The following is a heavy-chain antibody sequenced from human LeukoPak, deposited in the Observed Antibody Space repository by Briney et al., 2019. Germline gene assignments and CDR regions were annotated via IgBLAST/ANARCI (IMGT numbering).Heavy chain of an antibody. Sequence: PGRSLRLSCAASGFTFSSYAMHWVRQAPGKGLEWVAVISYGGSNKYYADSMKGRFTVSRDNSKNTLYLQMNSLRAEDTAVYYCARARSGWYLGQFDYWGQGTLVTVSS. D-gene: IGHD6-19*01. CDR3: ARARSGWYLGQFDY. J-gene: IGHJ4*02. CDR2: ISYGGSNK. V-gene: IGHV3-30*04. CDR1: GFTFSSYA.